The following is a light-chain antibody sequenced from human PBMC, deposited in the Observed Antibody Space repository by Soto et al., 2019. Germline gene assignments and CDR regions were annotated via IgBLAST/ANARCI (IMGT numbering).Light chain of an antibody. CDR1: KLGNKY. J-gene: IGLJ3*02. CDR2: EDT. CDR3: QAWDSSAVV. V-gene: IGLV3-1*01. Sequence: SYELTQPPSLSVSPGQTASITCSGDKLGNKYVCWYQQKPGQSPVVVIYEDTKRPSGIPERFSGSNSGNTATLTISGTQAMDEADYYCQAWDSSAVVFGEGTKLTVL.